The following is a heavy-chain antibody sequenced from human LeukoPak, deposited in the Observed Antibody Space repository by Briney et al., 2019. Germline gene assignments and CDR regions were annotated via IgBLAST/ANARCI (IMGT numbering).Heavy chain of an antibody. CDR2: IYYSGST. Sequence: SETLSLTCTVSGGSISSSSYYWGWIRQPPGKGLEWIGSIYYSGSTYYNPSLKSRVTISVDKSKNQFSLKLSSVTAADTAVYYCAGLPDIAAAGRGWFDPWGQGTLVTVSS. V-gene: IGHV4-39*07. D-gene: IGHD6-13*01. J-gene: IGHJ5*02. CDR3: AGLPDIAAAGRGWFDP. CDR1: GGSISSSSYY.